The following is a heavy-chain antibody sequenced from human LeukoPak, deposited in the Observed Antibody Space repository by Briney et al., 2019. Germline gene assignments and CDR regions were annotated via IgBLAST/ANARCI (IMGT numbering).Heavy chain of an antibody. CDR1: GFTFTSYS. V-gene: IGHV3-23*01. J-gene: IGHJ4*02. D-gene: IGHD6-19*01. Sequence: PGGSLRLSCAASGFTFTSYSMNWVRQAPGKGLEWVSTISGGGGSTYYADSVKGRFTISRDNSKNTLYLQMNSLRAEDTAVYYCAKEGGWYYFDYWGQGTLVTVSS. CDR3: AKEGGWYYFDY. CDR2: ISGGGGST.